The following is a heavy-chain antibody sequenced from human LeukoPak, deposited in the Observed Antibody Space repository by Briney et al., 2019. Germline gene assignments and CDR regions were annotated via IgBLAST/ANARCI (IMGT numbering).Heavy chain of an antibody. CDR1: GGAISSSSSY. Sequence: PSETLSLTCSVSGGAISSSSSYWGWIRQPPGKGLEWIGSIYYSGTTYSNPSLKSRVTISVDTSKNQFSLKLSSVTAADTAVYYCARSYSSGWYIDYWGQGTLVTVSS. V-gene: IGHV4-39*07. J-gene: IGHJ4*02. CDR3: ARSYSSGWYIDY. CDR2: IYYSGTT. D-gene: IGHD6-19*01.